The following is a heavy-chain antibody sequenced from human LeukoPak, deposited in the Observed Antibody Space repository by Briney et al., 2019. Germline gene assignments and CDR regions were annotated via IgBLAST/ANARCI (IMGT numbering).Heavy chain of an antibody. V-gene: IGHV3-23*01. CDR2: ISGSGATT. D-gene: IGHD6-19*01. Sequence: GGSLRLSCVGSGYTFSNYAMAWVRQAPGKGLEWVSSISGSGATTFYADSVKGRFTISRDNSKNTLYLQMNSLRAEDTAVYYCAKDGSGWYDSPTYYFDYWGQGTLVTVSS. J-gene: IGHJ4*02. CDR1: GYTFSNYA. CDR3: AKDGSGWYDSPTYYFDY.